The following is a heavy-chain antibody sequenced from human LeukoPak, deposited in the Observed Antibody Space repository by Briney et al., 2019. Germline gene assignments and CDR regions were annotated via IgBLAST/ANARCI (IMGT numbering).Heavy chain of an antibody. Sequence: SQTLSLTCAISGDSVSTNSGGWNWIRQSPSRGLEWLGRTYDKSNWYNDYAVSVKSRITINPDTSKNQFSLQLNSVTPEDTAVYYCARGWLQSGFDYWGQGTLVTVSS. D-gene: IGHD5-24*01. CDR1: GDSVSTNSGG. CDR3: ARGWLQSGFDY. J-gene: IGHJ4*02. V-gene: IGHV6-1*01. CDR2: TYDKSNWYN.